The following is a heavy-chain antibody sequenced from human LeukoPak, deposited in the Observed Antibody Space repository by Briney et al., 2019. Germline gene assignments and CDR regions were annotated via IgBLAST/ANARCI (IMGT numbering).Heavy chain of an antibody. CDR3: AKVGYYGSGSYPNQYYYYYMDV. D-gene: IGHD3-10*01. V-gene: IGHV3-53*05. CDR2: IYSGGST. J-gene: IGHJ6*03. CDR1: GFTVSSNY. Sequence: GGSLRLSCAASGFTVSSNYMSWVRQAPGKGLEWVSVIYSGGSTYYADSVKGRFTISRDNSKNTLYLQMNSLRAEDTAVYYCAKVGYYGSGSYPNQYYYYYMDVWGKGTTVTISS.